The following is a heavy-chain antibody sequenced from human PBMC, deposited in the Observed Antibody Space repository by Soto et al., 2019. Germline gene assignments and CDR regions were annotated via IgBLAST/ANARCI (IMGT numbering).Heavy chain of an antibody. Sequence: QVQLQESGPGLVKPSETLSLTCTVSGGSISSYYWSWIRQPPGKGLEWIGHIYYSASTNYNPSLSSRVTISVDTSKNQFSLKLSSVTAADTALYYCARDQLRRYYDSSGYYYVGEFDPWGQGTLVTVSS. V-gene: IGHV4-59*01. CDR2: IYYSAST. D-gene: IGHD3-22*01. J-gene: IGHJ5*02. CDR1: GGSISSYY. CDR3: ARDQLRRYYDSSGYYYVGEFDP.